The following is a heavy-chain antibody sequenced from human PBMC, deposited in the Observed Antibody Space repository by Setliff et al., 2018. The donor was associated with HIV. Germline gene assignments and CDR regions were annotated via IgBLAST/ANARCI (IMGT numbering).Heavy chain of an antibody. D-gene: IGHD1-26*01. J-gene: IGHJ5*02. V-gene: IGHV4-31*03. CDR1: GDPIFIGGYY. CDR3: AKEGNSVDNWLDP. CDR2: IYHTGKT. Sequence: SETLSPTCTVSGDPIFIGGYYWSWIRQHPGGGLEWIGYIYHTGKTYYNPSLQSRIIMSLDMSQNQFSLKLSSVTAADTAVYYCAKEGNSVDNWLDPWGPGTLVTVSS.